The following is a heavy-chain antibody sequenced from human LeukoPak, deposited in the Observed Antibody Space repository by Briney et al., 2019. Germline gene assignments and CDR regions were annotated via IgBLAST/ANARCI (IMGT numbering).Heavy chain of an antibody. CDR1: GFTFSSYE. CDR3: AKSLYYYDSTFDY. D-gene: IGHD3-22*01. Sequence: GGSLRLSCAASGFTFSSYEMNWVRQAPGKGLEWVSYISSSGSTIYYADSVKGRFTISRDNAKNSLYLQVNSLRAEDTAVYYCAKSLYYYDSTFDYWGQGTLVTVSS. V-gene: IGHV3-48*03. CDR2: ISSSGSTI. J-gene: IGHJ4*02.